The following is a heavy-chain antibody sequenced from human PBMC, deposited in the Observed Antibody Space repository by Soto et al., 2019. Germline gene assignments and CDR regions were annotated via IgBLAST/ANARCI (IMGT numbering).Heavy chain of an antibody. J-gene: IGHJ4*02. CDR3: ASHYDMWSGYLSPVDY. CDR1: GYTFSDYY. Sequence: QVQLVESGGDLVKPGGSLRLSCAASGYTFSDYYMSWIRQAPGKGLEWFSYIDTSCTKIYYADTVKGRFTITRDNAKNSLYLEMNSLRDEDTAVYYCASHYDMWSGYLSPVDYWCQGTLVTVSS. CDR2: IDTSCTKI. D-gene: IGHD3-3*01. V-gene: IGHV3-11*01.